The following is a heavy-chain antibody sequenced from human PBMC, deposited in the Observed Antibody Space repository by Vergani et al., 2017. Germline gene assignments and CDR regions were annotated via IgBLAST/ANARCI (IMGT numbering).Heavy chain of an antibody. CDR3: ASSRFYYYGSGSYPVDY. D-gene: IGHD3-10*01. V-gene: IGHV4-30-4*01. CDR2: IYYSGST. Sequence: QVQLQESGPGLVKPSQTLSLTCTVSGGSISSGYYYWRWIRQPPGKGLEWIGYIYYSGSTYYNPSLKSRVTISVDTSKNQFSLKLSSVTAADTAVYYCASSRFYYYGSGSYPVDYWGQGTLVTVSS. J-gene: IGHJ4*02. CDR1: GGSISSGYYY.